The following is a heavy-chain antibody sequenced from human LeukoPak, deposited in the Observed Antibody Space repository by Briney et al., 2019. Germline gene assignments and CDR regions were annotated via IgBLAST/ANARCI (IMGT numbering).Heavy chain of an antibody. Sequence: GGSLTLSCAASGFTLTGYWMHWVRQTPGKGLMWVSRLSSDGTNTNYADSVKGRFTISRDNAKNTLYPQMSSLRVEDTAIYCCVKSLSGAFDLWGQGTMVTVSS. V-gene: IGHV3-74*01. J-gene: IGHJ3*01. CDR1: GFTLTGYW. CDR2: LSSDGTNT. D-gene: IGHD1-26*01. CDR3: VKSLSGAFDL.